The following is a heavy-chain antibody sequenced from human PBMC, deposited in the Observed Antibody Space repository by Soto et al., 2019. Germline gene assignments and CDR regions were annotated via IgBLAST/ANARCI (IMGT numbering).Heavy chain of an antibody. D-gene: IGHD2-8*01. CDR3: TAGKLYPSLDFDY. CDR1: GFTFSDYY. CDR2: IRSKAYGGTT. J-gene: IGHJ4*02. V-gene: IGHV3-49*03. Sequence: AGGSLRLSCAASGFTFSDYYMSWIRQAPGKGLEWVGFIRSKAYGGTTEYAASVKGRFTISRDDSKSIAYLQMNSLKTEDTAVYYCTAGKLYPSLDFDYWGQGTLVTVSS.